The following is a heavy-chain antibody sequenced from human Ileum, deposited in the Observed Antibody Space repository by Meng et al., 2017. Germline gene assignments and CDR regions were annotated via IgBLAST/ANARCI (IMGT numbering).Heavy chain of an antibody. Sequence: QVHVQEWGPGLVDPSGTRSLTCTVSGGSIDSRVSWSWVRQSPWKGLEWIGQIYLAGSPNYNPSLESRATISVDKSKNQFSLRLTSVTAADTAIFYCVRHGGKYFDSWGQGTLVTVSS. D-gene: IGHD2-15*01. CDR1: GGSIDSRVS. CDR2: IYLAGSP. V-gene: IGHV4-4*02. J-gene: IGHJ4*02. CDR3: VRHGGKYFDS.